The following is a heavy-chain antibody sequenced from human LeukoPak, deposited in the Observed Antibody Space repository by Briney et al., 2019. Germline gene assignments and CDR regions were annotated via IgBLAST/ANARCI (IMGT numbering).Heavy chain of an antibody. D-gene: IGHD6-19*01. J-gene: IGHJ4*02. Sequence: ASVRVSSKASGFTFTSSAMQWVRPARGQRLGWIGWIVVGSGNTNYAQKFQERVSITRDMSTSTAYMELSSLRSEDTAVYYCARRQMYSSGWYTNGYYFDYWGQGTLVTVSS. V-gene: IGHV1-58*02. CDR1: GFTFTSSA. CDR2: IVVGSGNT. CDR3: ARRQMYSSGWYTNGYYFDY.